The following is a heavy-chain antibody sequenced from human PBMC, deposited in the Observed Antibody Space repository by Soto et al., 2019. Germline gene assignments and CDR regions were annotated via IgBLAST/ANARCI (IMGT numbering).Heavy chain of an antibody. Sequence: QPGGSLRLSCAASGFTFSTYWMSWVRQAPGKGLEWVANIKQDGSEKYYVDSVEGRFTISRDNAKKSLYLQMNSLRDEDTAVYYCARGGSLYYYDSSAYPGRFDYWGQGTLVTVSS. V-gene: IGHV3-7*01. D-gene: IGHD3-22*01. CDR2: IKQDGSEK. J-gene: IGHJ4*02. CDR1: GFTFSTYW. CDR3: ARGGSLYYYDSSAYPGRFDY.